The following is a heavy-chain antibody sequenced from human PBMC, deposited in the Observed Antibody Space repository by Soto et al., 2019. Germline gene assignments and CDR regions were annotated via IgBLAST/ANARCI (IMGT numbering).Heavy chain of an antibody. CDR2: IKQDGSEK. J-gene: IGHJ6*03. V-gene: IGHV3-7*01. D-gene: IGHD1-20*01. CDR3: AREVWERITGTTFYYYYYMDV. Sequence: GGSLRLSCAASGFTFSSYWMSWVRQAPGKGLEWVANIKQDGSEKYYVDSVKGRFTISRDNAKNSLYLQMNSLRAEDTAVYYCAREVWERITGTTFYYYYYMDVWGKGTTVTVSS. CDR1: GFTFSSYW.